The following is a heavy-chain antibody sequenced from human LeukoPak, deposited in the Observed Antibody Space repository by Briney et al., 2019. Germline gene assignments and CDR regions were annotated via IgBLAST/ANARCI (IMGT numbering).Heavy chain of an antibody. CDR3: ARRKDWYFDL. D-gene: IGHD1-14*01. V-gene: IGHV5-51*01. J-gene: IGHJ2*01. Sequence: GESLKISCQGSGYRFTSYWIGWVRQVPGQGLEWLGIIYPGDSNTRYSPSLQGQVTISADDSINTAYLQWGSLTASDTAIYYCARRKDWYFDLWGPGTLVTVSS. CDR2: IYPGDSNT. CDR1: GYRFTSYW.